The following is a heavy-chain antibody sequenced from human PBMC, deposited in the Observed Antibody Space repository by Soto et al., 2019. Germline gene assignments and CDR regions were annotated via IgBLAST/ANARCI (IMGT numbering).Heavy chain of an antibody. CDR1: GFTFSDYA. V-gene: IGHV3-30*18. J-gene: IGHJ4*02. Sequence: VQLVESGGGVVQPGRSLRLSCAASGFTFSDYAMHWVRQAPGKGLEWVAVVSHDGRNTHYADSVKGRFTISRDSSKNTVSLEMTCLGAEDTAGYYCAKGGRQWLVSSDFNYWGQGALVTVSS. CDR2: VSHDGRNT. D-gene: IGHD6-19*01. CDR3: AKGGRQWLVSSDFNY.